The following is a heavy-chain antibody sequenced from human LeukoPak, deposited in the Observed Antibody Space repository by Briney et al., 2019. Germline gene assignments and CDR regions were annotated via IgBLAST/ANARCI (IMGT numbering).Heavy chain of an antibody. Sequence: GGSLRLSCAASGFTFSDYYMSWIRQAPGKGLEWVANIKQDESEKYYVDSVKGRFTFSRDNAKNSFYLQMNSLRGEDTAVYYCARIGGVWYFDLWGRGTLVTVSS. J-gene: IGHJ2*01. V-gene: IGHV3-7*01. CDR1: GFTFSDYY. CDR2: IKQDESEK. D-gene: IGHD4-23*01. CDR3: ARIGGVWYFDL.